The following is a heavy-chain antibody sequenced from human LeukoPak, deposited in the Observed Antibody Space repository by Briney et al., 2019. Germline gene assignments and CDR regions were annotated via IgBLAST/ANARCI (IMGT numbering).Heavy chain of an antibody. Sequence: SETLSLTCTVSGGPISSSSYYWGWIRQPPGKGLEWIGSIYYSGSTYYNPSLKSRVTISVDTSKNQFSLKLSSVTAADTAVYYCARGEYSSSSDYWGQGTLVTVSS. CDR3: ARGEYSSSSDY. CDR1: GGPISSSSYY. D-gene: IGHD6-6*01. J-gene: IGHJ4*02. V-gene: IGHV4-39*07. CDR2: IYYSGST.